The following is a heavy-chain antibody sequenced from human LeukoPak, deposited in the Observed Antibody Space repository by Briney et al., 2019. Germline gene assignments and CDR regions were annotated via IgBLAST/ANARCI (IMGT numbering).Heavy chain of an antibody. CDR2: IYYSGST. D-gene: IGHD6-6*01. CDR1: GGSISSGGYY. V-gene: IGHV4-31*03. Sequence: SQTLSLTCTVSGGSISSGGYYWSWIRQHPGKCLEWIGYIYYSGSTYYNPSLKSRVTISVDTSKNQFSLKLSSVTAADTAVYYCARETARSSSSGVDYWGQGTLVTVSS. J-gene: IGHJ4*02. CDR3: ARETARSSSSGVDY.